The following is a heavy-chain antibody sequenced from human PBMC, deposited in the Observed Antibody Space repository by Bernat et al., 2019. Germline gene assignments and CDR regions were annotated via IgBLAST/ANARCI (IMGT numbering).Heavy chain of an antibody. CDR2: IWYDGSNK. CDR3: ARDWSFYGIFDY. V-gene: IGHV3-33*01. J-gene: IGHJ4*02. Sequence: QVQLVESGGGVVQPGRSLRLSCAASGFSFRTYGMHWVRQAPGKGLEWVAVIWYDGSNKYYADSVKGLFTISRDNSKNTLYLQMNSLGAEDTAVYYCARDWSFYGIFDYWGQGTLVTVSS. D-gene: IGHD2/OR15-2a*01. CDR1: GFSFRTYG.